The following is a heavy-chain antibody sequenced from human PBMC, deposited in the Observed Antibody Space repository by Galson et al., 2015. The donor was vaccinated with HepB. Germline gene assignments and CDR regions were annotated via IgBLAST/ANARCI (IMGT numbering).Heavy chain of an antibody. CDR3: ARRGTTVAPGHAFDI. CDR2: IYPGDSDT. J-gene: IGHJ3*02. CDR1: GYSFTSYW. Sequence: QSGAEVKKPGESLKISCKGSGYSFTSYWIGWVRQMPGKGLEWMGIIYPGDSDTRYSPSFQGQVTISADKSISTAYLQWSSLKASDTAMYYCARRGTTVAPGHAFDIWGQGTMVTVSS. V-gene: IGHV5-51*01. D-gene: IGHD4-23*01.